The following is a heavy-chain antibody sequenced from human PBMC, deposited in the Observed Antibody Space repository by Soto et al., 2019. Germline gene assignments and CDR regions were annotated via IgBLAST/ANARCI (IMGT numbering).Heavy chain of an antibody. J-gene: IGHJ6*02. CDR1: GYTFTSYG. V-gene: IGHV1-18*01. CDR3: ARDRHNYDILTGYYNYYYYYGMDV. Sequence: ASVKVSCKASGYTFTSYGISWVRQAPGQGLEWMGWISAYNGNTNYAQKLQGRVTMTTDTSTSTAYMELRSLRSDDTAVYYCARDRHNYDILTGYYNYYYYYGMDVWGQGTTVTVSS. D-gene: IGHD3-9*01. CDR2: ISAYNGNT.